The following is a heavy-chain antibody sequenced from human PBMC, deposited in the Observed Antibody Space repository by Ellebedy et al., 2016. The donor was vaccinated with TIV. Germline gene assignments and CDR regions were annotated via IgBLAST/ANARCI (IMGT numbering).Heavy chain of an antibody. V-gene: IGHV3-74*01. Sequence: PGGSLRLSCSASGFTFSTYWMHRVRQAPGKGLVWVSRINTDGSNTNYADSVKGRFTISRDNAKNTVYLQMNSLRADDTAVYYCARAGGYASPLNYWGQGTLVTVSS. CDR1: GFTFSTYW. D-gene: IGHD5-12*01. J-gene: IGHJ4*02. CDR2: INTDGSNT. CDR3: ARAGGYASPLNY.